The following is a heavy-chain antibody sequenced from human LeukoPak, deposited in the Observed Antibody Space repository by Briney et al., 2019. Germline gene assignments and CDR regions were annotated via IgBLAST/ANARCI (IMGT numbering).Heavy chain of an antibody. CDR1: GGSFSGYY. Sequence: SETLSLTCAVYGGSFSGYYWSWIRQPPGKGLEWIGEINHSGSTNYSPSLKSRVTISVDTSKNQFSLKLSSVTAADTAVYYCARARTWVASAPYDYWGQGTLVTVSS. V-gene: IGHV4-34*01. D-gene: IGHD1-1*01. CDR3: ARARTWVASAPYDY. J-gene: IGHJ4*02. CDR2: INHSGST.